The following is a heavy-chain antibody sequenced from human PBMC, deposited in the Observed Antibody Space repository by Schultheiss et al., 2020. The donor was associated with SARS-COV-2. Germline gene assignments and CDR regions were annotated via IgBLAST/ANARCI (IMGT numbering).Heavy chain of an antibody. V-gene: IGHV3-53*01. CDR2: IYSGGST. Sequence: GGSLRLSCAASGFTVSSNYMIWVRQAPGKGLEWVSVIYSGGSTYYADSVKGRFTISRDNSKNTLYLQMNSLRAEDTAVYYCARVRWLRDYYYYYGMDVWGQGTTVTVSS. J-gene: IGHJ6*02. CDR1: GFTVSSNY. D-gene: IGHD5-12*01. CDR3: ARVRWLRDYYYYYGMDV.